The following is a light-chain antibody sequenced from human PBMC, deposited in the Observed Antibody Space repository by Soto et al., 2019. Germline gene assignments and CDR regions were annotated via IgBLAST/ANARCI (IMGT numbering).Light chain of an antibody. CDR1: PGISNY. CDR3: QKYNSAPYT. J-gene: IGKJ2*01. CDR2: AAS. Sequence: IQMTQSPSSLSASVGDRVTITCRASPGISNYLAWYQQKPGRVPKLLISAASTLQSGVPSRFSGSGSGTDFTLTISNLQPEDVATCYCQKYNSAPYTFGQGTKLEIK. V-gene: IGKV1-27*01.